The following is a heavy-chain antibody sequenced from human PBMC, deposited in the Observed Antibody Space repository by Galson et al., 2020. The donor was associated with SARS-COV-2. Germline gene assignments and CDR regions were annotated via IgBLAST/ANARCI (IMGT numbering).Heavy chain of an antibody. CDR2: IYYSGST. CDR1: GGSLSSGGYS. CDR3: ARFSSGYYVNNAVDI. Sequence: SETLSLTCAVSGGSLSSGGYSWSWIRQPPGKGLEWIGYIYYSGSTYYNPSLKSRVSISLDTSKNQFSLNLSSVTAADTAVYNCARFSSGYYVNNAVDIWGQGTLVTVSS. V-gene: IGHV4-30-4*07. D-gene: IGHD3-22*01. J-gene: IGHJ3*02.